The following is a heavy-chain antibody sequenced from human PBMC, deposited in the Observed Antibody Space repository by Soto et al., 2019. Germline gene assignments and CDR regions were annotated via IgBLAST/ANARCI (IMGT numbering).Heavy chain of an antibody. Sequence: ASVKVSCKASGGTFSSYAISWVRQAPGQGLEWMGGIIPIFGTANYAQKFQGRVTITADESTSTAYMELSSLRSEDTAVYYCARWAPSLVPAEDYYYYGMDVWG. J-gene: IGHJ6*02. CDR3: ARWAPSLVPAEDYYYYGMDV. CDR1: GGTFSSYA. V-gene: IGHV1-69*13. CDR2: IIPIFGTA. D-gene: IGHD2-2*01.